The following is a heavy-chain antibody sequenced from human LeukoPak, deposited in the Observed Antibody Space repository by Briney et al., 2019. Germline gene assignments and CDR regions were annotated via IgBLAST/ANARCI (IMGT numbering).Heavy chain of an antibody. V-gene: IGHV1-18*01. Sequence: GASVKVSCKASGYTFNTYGITWVRQATGQGLEWMGWISPYNGNTNYAQKFQGRVTLTTDTSTSTAYMELRSLRSDDTAVYYRARDRATVTPDFDYWGQGTLVTVSS. CDR2: ISPYNGNT. J-gene: IGHJ4*02. CDR3: ARDRATVTPDFDY. CDR1: GYTFNTYG. D-gene: IGHD4-17*01.